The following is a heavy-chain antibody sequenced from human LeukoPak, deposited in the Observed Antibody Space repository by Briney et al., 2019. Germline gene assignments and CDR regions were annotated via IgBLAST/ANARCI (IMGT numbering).Heavy chain of an antibody. D-gene: IGHD4-23*01. Sequence: ASVKVSCKASGYTFTSYYMHWVRQAPGQGLEWMGIINPSGGSTSYAQKFQGRVTMTRDMSTSTVYMELSSLRSGDTAVYYCARDGTVVTGSDWFDPWGQGTLVTVSS. J-gene: IGHJ5*02. CDR3: ARDGTVVTGSDWFDP. CDR1: GYTFTSYY. V-gene: IGHV1-46*01. CDR2: INPSGGST.